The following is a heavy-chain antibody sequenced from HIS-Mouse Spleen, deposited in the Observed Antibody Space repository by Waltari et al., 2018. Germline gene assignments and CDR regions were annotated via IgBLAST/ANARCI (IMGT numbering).Heavy chain of an antibody. CDR3: ARGYTAMVRLGGL. Sequence: QVQLQQWGAGLLKPSETLSLTCAVYGGSFRGSYWSWIRQPPGKGLEWIGEINHSGSTNYNPSLKSRVTISVDTSKNQFSLKLSSVTAADTAVYYCARGYTAMVRLGGLRGQGTLVTVSS. J-gene: IGHJ4*02. CDR1: GGSFRGSY. V-gene: IGHV4-34*01. CDR2: INHSGST. D-gene: IGHD5-18*01.